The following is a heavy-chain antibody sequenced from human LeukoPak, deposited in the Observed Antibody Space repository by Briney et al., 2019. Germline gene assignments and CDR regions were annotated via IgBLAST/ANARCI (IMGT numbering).Heavy chain of an antibody. J-gene: IGHJ3*02. CDR3: ARTGAFDI. CDR1: GYSISSGYY. CDR2: IYHSGST. Sequence: SETLSPTCTVSGYSISSGYYWGWIRQPPGKGLEWIGSIYHSGSTYYNPSLKSRVTISVDTSKNQFSLKLSSVTAADTAVYYCARTGAFDIWGQGTMVTVSS. V-gene: IGHV4-38-2*02.